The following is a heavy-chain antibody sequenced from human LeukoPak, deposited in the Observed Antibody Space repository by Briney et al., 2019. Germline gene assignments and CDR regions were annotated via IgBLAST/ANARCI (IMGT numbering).Heavy chain of an antibody. V-gene: IGHV1-2*02. CDR2: INPNSGGT. D-gene: IGHD2-15*01. CDR1: GYTFTGYY. J-gene: IGHJ4*02. Sequence: ASVKVSCKASGYTFTGYYIHWVRQAPGQGLEWMGWINPNSGGTNYAQKFQGRVTMTRDTSISTAYMELSRLTSDDTAVYYCARGILYCSGGSCYGYFDYWGRGTLVTVSS. CDR3: ARGILYCSGGSCYGYFDY.